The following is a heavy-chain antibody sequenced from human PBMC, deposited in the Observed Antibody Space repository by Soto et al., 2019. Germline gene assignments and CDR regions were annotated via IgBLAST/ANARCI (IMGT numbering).Heavy chain of an antibody. D-gene: IGHD1-26*01. V-gene: IGHV3-30-3*01. CDR3: AMTVGPTRWNFDY. CDR2: ISYDGNNK. J-gene: IGHJ4*02. Sequence: QVQLVESGGGVVQPGRSLRLSCAASGFNMHWVRQAPGKGLEWVAVISYDGNNKYYADSVKGRFSISRDNSKNTLYLQMNSLRTEDTALYYCAMTVGPTRWNFDYWAQGTLVTVSS. CDR1: GFN.